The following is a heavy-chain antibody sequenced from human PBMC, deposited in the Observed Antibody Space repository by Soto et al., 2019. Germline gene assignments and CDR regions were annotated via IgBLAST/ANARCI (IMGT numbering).Heavy chain of an antibody. Sequence: SQTLSLTCPVSGDSISSSSYYWGWLRPPPGKGLAWLGSIHYSVSPYYNPSLKSRVPISVDTAKNQFSLTLRSVTAADTAVYYCARHKGKWPDYGMDVWGRGTTVTVSS. CDR2: IHYSVSP. D-gene: IGHD5-12*01. J-gene: IGHJ6*02. V-gene: IGHV4-39*01. CDR3: ARHKGKWPDYGMDV. CDR1: GDSISSSSYY.